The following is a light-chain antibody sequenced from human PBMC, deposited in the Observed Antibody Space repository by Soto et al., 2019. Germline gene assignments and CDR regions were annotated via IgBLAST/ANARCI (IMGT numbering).Light chain of an antibody. CDR2: EVT. CDR1: SGDIGSYTY. Sequence: SVLTQPASVSGSPGQSITISCTGTSGDIGSYTYVSWYQQYPGKAPKLLISEVTNRPSGVSNRFSGSKSGNTASLTISGLQAEDEAHYYCSSYTTNSPPVVFGGGTQLTVL. J-gene: IGLJ2*01. V-gene: IGLV2-14*01. CDR3: SSYTTNSPPVV.